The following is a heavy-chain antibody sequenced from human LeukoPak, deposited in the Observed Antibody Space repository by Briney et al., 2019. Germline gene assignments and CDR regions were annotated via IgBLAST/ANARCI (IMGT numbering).Heavy chain of an antibody. V-gene: IGHV4-61*02. CDR1: GGSISSGSYY. Sequence: PSETLSLTCTVSGGSISSGSYYWSWIRQPAGKGLEWIGRAHTSGSTNYNPSLKSRVIISVDTSKNQFSLNVSSVTAADTAVYYCARATSSYFYYMDVWGKGTTVTISS. J-gene: IGHJ6*03. CDR2: AHTSGST. D-gene: IGHD5-12*01. CDR3: ARATSSYFYYMDV.